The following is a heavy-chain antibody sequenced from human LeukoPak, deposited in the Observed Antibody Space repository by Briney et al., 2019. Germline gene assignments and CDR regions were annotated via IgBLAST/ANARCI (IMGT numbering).Heavy chain of an antibody. D-gene: IGHD2-2*01. J-gene: IGHJ3*02. V-gene: IGHV5-51*01. Sequence: GESLKISCKSSGYSFTNYWIGWVRQMPGKGLERMGIIYPGDSDTRYSPSFQGQVTISADKSISTAYLQWSSLKASDTAIYYCARRSIVVPGARNAFDMWGQGTMVTVSA. CDR2: IYPGDSDT. CDR3: ARRSIVVPGARNAFDM. CDR1: GYSFTNYW.